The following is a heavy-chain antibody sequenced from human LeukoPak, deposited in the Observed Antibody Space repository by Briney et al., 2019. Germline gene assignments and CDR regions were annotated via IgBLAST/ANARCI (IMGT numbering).Heavy chain of an antibody. CDR1: GFTFSSYG. Sequence: PGRSLRLSCAASGFTFSSYGMHWVRQAPGKGLEWVAVIWYDGSNKYYADSVKGRFTISRDNSKNTLYLQMNSLRAEDTAVYYCARDYRPIAVAGFIDYWGQGTLVTVSS. D-gene: IGHD6-19*01. CDR3: ARDYRPIAVAGFIDY. CDR2: IWYDGSNK. J-gene: IGHJ4*02. V-gene: IGHV3-33*01.